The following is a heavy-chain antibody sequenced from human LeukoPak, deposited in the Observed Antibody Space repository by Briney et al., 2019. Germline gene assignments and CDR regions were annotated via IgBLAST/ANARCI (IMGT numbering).Heavy chain of an antibody. V-gene: IGHV4-31*03. CDR3: ARVGIAAAGKAVYNWFDP. CDR2: IYYSGST. CDR1: GGSISSGGYY. Sequence: SEILSLTCTVSGGSISSGGYYWSWIRQHPGKGLEWIGYIYYSGSTYYNPSLKSRVTISVDTSKNQFSLKLSSVTAADTAVYYCARVGIAAAGKAVYNWFDPWGQGTLVTVSS. D-gene: IGHD6-13*01. J-gene: IGHJ5*02.